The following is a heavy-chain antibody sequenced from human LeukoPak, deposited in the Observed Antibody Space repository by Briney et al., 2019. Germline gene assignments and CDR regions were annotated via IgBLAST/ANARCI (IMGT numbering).Heavy chain of an antibody. D-gene: IGHD6-19*01. CDR1: GFTFSDYY. V-gene: IGHV3-11*01. CDR3: ARVNSSGWYMAFDY. J-gene: IGHJ4*02. Sequence: GGALRLSCSASGFTFSDYYMRWIRQAPGEGLGWGLYISSSGSTIYYADSVKGRFTISRDNAKNSLYLQMNSLRAEDTAVYYCARVNSSGWYMAFDYWGQGTLVTVSS. CDR2: ISSSGSTI.